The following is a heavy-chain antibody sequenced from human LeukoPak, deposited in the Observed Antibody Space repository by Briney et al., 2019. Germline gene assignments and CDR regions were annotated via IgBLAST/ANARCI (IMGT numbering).Heavy chain of an antibody. D-gene: IGHD4-11*01. CDR3: MRDKNSMSNRESYDY. CDR1: GFTFSNYG. Sequence: TGGSLRLSCAASGFTFSNYGMHWVRQAPGKGLEWVAIIWYDGSNKYYADSVKGRFTISRDNSKNTLYLQMNSLRAEDTAVYFCMRDKNSMSNRESYDYWGQGTLVTVSS. J-gene: IGHJ4*02. CDR2: IWYDGSNK. V-gene: IGHV3-33*01.